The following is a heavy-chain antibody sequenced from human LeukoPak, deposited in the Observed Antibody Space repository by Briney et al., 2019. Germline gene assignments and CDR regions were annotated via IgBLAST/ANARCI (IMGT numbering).Heavy chain of an antibody. D-gene: IGHD1-26*01. CDR3: ARDNGGRCLLLDAFDL. CDR1: GFTLDDYA. CDR2: ISWNSGSI. J-gene: IGHJ3*01. Sequence: PGGSLRLSCAASGFTLDDYAMHWVRQAPGKGLEWVSGISWNSGSIGYADSVKGRFTISRDNAKNSLFLQMNSLRAEDTALYYCARDNGGRCLLLDAFDLWGQGTMVTVSS. V-gene: IGHV3-9*01.